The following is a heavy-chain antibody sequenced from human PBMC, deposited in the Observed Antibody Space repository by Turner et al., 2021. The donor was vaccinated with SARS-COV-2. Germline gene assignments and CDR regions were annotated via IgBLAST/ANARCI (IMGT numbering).Heavy chain of an antibody. CDR1: GFIFDESA. CDR2: ISWSSGNI. D-gene: IGHD1-1*01. Sequence: EVQLVESGGGLVQPGRSLRLSCAASGFIFDESAMHWVRQAPGKGLEWVSGISWSSGNIGYADSGKGRFTISRDNAKNSLYLLMNNLRGEDTAFYYCAKEIGNSADFWGQGTLVTVSS. CDR3: AKEIGNSADF. V-gene: IGHV3-9*01. J-gene: IGHJ4*02.